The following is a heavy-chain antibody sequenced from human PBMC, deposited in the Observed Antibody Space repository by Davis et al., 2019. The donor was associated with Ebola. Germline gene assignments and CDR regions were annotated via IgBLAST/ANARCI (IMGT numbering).Heavy chain of an antibody. CDR2: INHRGST. CDR1: GGSFSGYY. V-gene: IGHV4-34*01. CDR3: ALHCSSTSCSSFDY. Sequence: SETLSLTCAVYGGSFSGYYWSWIRQPPGKGLEWIGEINHRGSTSYNPSLKSRVTISLDTSKNQFSLKLNSVTAADTAVYYCALHCSSTSCSSFDYWGQGTLVTVSS. D-gene: IGHD2-2*01. J-gene: IGHJ4*02.